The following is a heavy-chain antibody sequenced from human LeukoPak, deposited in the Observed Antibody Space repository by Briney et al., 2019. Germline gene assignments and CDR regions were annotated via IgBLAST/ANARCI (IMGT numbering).Heavy chain of an antibody. CDR1: GGSISSYY. V-gene: IGHV4-59*01. D-gene: IGHD1-26*01. CDR3: ARILQWELLGGNWFDP. J-gene: IGHJ5*02. Sequence: SETLSLTCTVSGGSISSYYWSWIRQPPGKGLEWIGYIYYSGSTNYNPSLKSRVTISVDTSKNQFSLKLSSVTAADTAVYYCARILQWELLGGNWFDPWGQGTLATVSS. CDR2: IYYSGST.